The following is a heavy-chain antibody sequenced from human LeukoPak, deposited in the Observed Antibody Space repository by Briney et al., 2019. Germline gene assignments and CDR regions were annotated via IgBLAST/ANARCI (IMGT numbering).Heavy chain of an antibody. CDR2: ISDNGGST. Sequence: GGALRLSCVEAGLTFSSYALSWVRQVPGEGLEWVSGISDNGGSTYYADSVKGRVTISRDNTKNPLYLQMSSLRVEDTAKSYCASRQGLGWHYVNWGQGTLVTVSS. V-gene: IGHV3-23*01. D-gene: IGHD3-10*02. CDR1: GLTFSSYA. J-gene: IGHJ4*02. CDR3: ASRQGLGWHYVN.